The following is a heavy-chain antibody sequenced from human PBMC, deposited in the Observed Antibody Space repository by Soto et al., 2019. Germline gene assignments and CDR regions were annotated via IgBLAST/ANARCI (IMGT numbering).Heavy chain of an antibody. V-gene: IGHV3-9*01. D-gene: IGHD3-10*02. Sequence: RAVKISCAAHRFCFDDDAMPCARQGPGKGMEWVSGISWNSGSIGYADSVKGRFTISRDNAKNSLYLQMNSRRAEDTALDYFATEGFVRVVRDPFDICGQGTMATV. CDR1: RFCFDDDA. CDR2: ISWNSGSI. CDR3: ATEGFVRVVRDPFDI. J-gene: IGHJ3*02.